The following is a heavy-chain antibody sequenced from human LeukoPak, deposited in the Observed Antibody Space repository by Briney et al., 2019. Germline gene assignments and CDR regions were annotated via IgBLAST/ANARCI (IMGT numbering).Heavy chain of an antibody. J-gene: IGHJ5*02. D-gene: IGHD3-3*01. V-gene: IGHV1-46*01. CDR1: GYTFTSYY. Sequence: ASVKVSCKASGYTFTSYYMHWVRQAPGQGLEWMGIINPSGGSTSYAQKFQGRVTMTRDMSTSTVYVELSSLRSEDTAVYYCARDPYYDFWSGYYPGWFDPWGQGTLVTVSS. CDR3: ARDPYYDFWSGYYPGWFDP. CDR2: INPSGGST.